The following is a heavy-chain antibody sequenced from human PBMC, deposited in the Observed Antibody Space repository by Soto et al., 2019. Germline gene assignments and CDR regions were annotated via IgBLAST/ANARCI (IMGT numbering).Heavy chain of an antibody. D-gene: IGHD3-3*01. V-gene: IGHV1-69*01. Sequence: QVQLVQSGAEVKKPGSSVKVSCKASGGTFSSYAISWVRQAPGQGLEWMGGIIPIFGTANYAQKFQGRVTITADESTSTAYMELSSLRSDDTAVYYCARERITIFGVVISRTDDYYYGMDVWGQGTTVTVSS. CDR2: IIPIFGTA. J-gene: IGHJ6*02. CDR3: ARERITIFGVVISRTDDYYYGMDV. CDR1: GGTFSSYA.